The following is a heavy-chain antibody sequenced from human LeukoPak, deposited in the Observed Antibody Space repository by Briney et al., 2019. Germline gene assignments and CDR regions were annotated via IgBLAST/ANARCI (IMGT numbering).Heavy chain of an antibody. V-gene: IGHV5-51*01. CDR3: VRRAGYTSGWPTVDY. CDR2: IYPGDSDT. J-gene: IGHJ4*02. CDR1: GYNFTTHW. Sequence: GESLKISCKGSGYNFTTHWIGWVRQLPGKGLGWMGIIYPGDSDTRYSPSFQGQVTISGDKSISTAYLQWSSLKASDTAMYYCVRRAGYTSGWPTVDYWGQGTLITVSS. D-gene: IGHD6-19*01.